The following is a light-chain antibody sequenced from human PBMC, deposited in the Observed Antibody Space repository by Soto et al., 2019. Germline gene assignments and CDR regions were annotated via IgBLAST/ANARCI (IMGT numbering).Light chain of an antibody. J-gene: IGLJ3*02. Sequence: SYVLTQPPSVSVAPGQTATITCGGNNTGSKSVQWYQQRPGQAPVLVVYDDSDRPSGIPERFSGSNSGNTATLTISRVEVGDEADFYCQVWDSRSDPSRVFGGGTKVTVL. CDR1: NTGSKS. V-gene: IGLV3-21*02. CDR2: DDS. CDR3: QVWDSRSDPSRV.